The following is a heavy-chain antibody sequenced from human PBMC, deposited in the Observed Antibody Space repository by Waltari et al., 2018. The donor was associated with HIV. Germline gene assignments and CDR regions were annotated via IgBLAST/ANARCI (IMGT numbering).Heavy chain of an antibody. J-gene: IGHJ4*02. Sequence: EVQLLESGGGLVQPGGSLRLSCAASGFTFSSYAMSWVRQAPGKGLEWGSAISGSGGSTYYADSVKGRFTISRDNSKNTLYLQMNSLRAEDTAVYYCAKDPRIGYIVVVPADNGAIVDYWGQGTLVTVSS. CDR2: ISGSGGST. V-gene: IGHV3-23*01. CDR3: AKDPRIGYIVVVPADNGAIVDY. CDR1: GFTFSSYA. D-gene: IGHD2-2*01.